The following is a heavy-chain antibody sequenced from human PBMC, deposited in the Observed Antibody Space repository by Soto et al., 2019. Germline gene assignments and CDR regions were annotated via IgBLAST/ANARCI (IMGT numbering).Heavy chain of an antibody. V-gene: IGHV3-21*04. Sequence: PGGSLRLSCAASGFTFSDNNMNWVRQAPGRGLEWVSAITRSTSYKYYADSVKGRFTISRDNAKNSLHLQMDSLRAEDTAIYYCARTITGYFWAGAYWGQGTLVTVSS. D-gene: IGHD2-21*01. CDR2: ITRSTSYK. CDR1: GFTFSDNN. J-gene: IGHJ4*02. CDR3: ARTITGYFWAGAY.